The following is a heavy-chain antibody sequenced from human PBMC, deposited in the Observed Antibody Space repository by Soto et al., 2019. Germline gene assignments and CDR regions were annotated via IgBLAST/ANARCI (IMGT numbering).Heavy chain of an antibody. CDR3: ARYSGIQLASNGFDP. J-gene: IGHJ5*02. V-gene: IGHV5-51*01. CDR1: EYRFSDYW. CDR2: IYPDDSNT. D-gene: IGHD3-10*01. Sequence: GESLKISCKGSEYRFSDYWIGWVRHMPVKGLEWMGIIYPDDSNTRYSPSFQGQVTISADKSVSTAYLHWSSLKASDTAMYYCARYSGIQLASNGFDPWGQEALITVSA.